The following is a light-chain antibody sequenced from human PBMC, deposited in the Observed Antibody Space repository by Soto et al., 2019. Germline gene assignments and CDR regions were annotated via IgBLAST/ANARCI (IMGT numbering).Light chain of an antibody. V-gene: IGKV3-20*01. CDR2: GAS. CDR3: QQYGSSRT. J-gene: IGKJ1*01. Sequence: EIGLTQSPGTLSLSPGERATLSCRASQSVSSSYLAWYQQKPGQAPRLLIYGASSRATGIPDRFSGSGSGTDFTLTISRLEPDDFAVYYCQQYGSSRTFGQGTKVDIK. CDR1: QSVSSSY.